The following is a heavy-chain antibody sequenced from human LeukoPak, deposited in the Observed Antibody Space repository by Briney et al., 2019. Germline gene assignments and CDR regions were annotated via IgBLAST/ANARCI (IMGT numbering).Heavy chain of an antibody. Sequence: SGGSLRLSCAASGFTFSSYEMNWVRQAPGKGLEWVSYISSSSSTIYYADSVKGRFTISRDNSKNTLYLQMNSLRAEDTAVYYCAKGLMVYASASAFDIWGQGTMVTVSS. J-gene: IGHJ3*02. CDR1: GFTFSSYE. CDR2: ISSSSSTI. CDR3: AKGLMVYASASAFDI. D-gene: IGHD2-8*01. V-gene: IGHV3-48*03.